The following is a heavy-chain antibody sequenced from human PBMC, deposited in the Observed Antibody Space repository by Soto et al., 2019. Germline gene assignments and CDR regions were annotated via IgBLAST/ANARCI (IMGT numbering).Heavy chain of an antibody. CDR3: ARDLRLRGAIQSRFDP. D-gene: IGHD3-10*01. CDR1: GGTFSSYA. Sequence: ASVKVSCKASGGTFSSYAISWVRQAPGQGLEWMGGIIPIFGTANSAQKFQGRVTITADESTSTAYMELSSLRSEDTAVYYCARDLRLRGAIQSRFDPWGQGTLVTVSS. CDR2: IIPIFGTA. V-gene: IGHV1-69*13. J-gene: IGHJ5*02.